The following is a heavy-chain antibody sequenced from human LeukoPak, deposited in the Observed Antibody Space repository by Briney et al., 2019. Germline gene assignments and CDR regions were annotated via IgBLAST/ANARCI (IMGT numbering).Heavy chain of an antibody. Sequence: PGGSLRLSCAASGFTFSSYAMSWVRQAPGKGLEWVSAISGSGGSTYYADSVKGRFTISRDNSKNTLYLQMNSLRAEDTAVYYCAGGSGDYYYYGMDVWGQGTTVTVPS. V-gene: IGHV3-23*01. CDR3: AGGSGDYYYYGMDV. J-gene: IGHJ6*02. CDR1: GFTFSSYA. CDR2: ISGSGGST. D-gene: IGHD3-10*01.